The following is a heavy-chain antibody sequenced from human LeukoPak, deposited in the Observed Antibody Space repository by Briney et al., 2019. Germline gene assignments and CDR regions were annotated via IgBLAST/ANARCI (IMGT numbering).Heavy chain of an antibody. Sequence: SETLSLTCTVSGGSISSYYWSWIRQPAGKGLEWIGRIYTSGSTNYNPSLKSRVTMSVDTSKNQFSLKLSSVTAADTAVYYCARGTRWSPPFEAFDIWAKGKRVTVSS. CDR2: IYTSGST. J-gene: IGHJ3*02. D-gene: IGHD4-23*01. CDR3: ARGTRWSPPFEAFDI. V-gene: IGHV4-4*07. CDR1: GGSISSYY.